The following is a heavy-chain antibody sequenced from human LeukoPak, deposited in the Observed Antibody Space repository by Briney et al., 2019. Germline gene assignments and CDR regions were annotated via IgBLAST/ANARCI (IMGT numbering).Heavy chain of an antibody. V-gene: IGHV3-48*01. CDR3: ARDLGSYTSGWYMGFDY. Sequence: GGSLRLSCVAAGFTFSTYSMNWVREAPGKELEWVSYISGTSNTIYYADSVKGRFTISRDNAKNSLYLQVNSLRAEDTAIYYCARDLGSYTSGWYMGFDYWGQGTLVTVSS. D-gene: IGHD6-19*01. J-gene: IGHJ4*02. CDR2: ISGTSNTI. CDR1: GFTFSTYS.